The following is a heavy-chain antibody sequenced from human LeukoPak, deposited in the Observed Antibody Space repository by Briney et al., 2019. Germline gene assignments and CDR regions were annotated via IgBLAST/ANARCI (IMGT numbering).Heavy chain of an antibody. D-gene: IGHD1-14*01. CDR1: GGSISSGAYY. V-gene: IGHV4-31*03. Sequence: SETLSLTCTVSGGSISSGAYYWSWIRQLPGKGLEWIGYIYYSRSTYYNPSLKSRVTISVDTSKNQFSLKLSSVTAADTAVYYCARDRSGITAYYYGMDVWGQGTTVTVSS. CDR2: IYYSRST. CDR3: ARDRSGITAYYYGMDV. J-gene: IGHJ6*02.